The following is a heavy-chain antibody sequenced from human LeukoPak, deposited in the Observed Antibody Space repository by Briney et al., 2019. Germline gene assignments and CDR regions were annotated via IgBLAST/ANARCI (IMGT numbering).Heavy chain of an antibody. J-gene: IGHJ6*03. CDR2: IYYSGST. CDR3: ARQRIAAPTYYMDV. V-gene: IGHV4-39*01. D-gene: IGHD6-13*01. Sequence: SETLSLTCTVSGGSISSSSYYWGWIRQPPGKGREWIGSIYYSGSTYYNPSLKSRVTISVDTSKNQFSLKLSSVTAADTAVYYCARQRIAAPTYYMDVWGEGTTVTVSS. CDR1: GGSISSSSYY.